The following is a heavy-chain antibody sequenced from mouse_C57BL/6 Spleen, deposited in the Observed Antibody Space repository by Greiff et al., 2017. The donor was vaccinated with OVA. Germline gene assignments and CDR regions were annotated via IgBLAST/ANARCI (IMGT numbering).Heavy chain of an antibody. CDR3: ARARYYYGSSPWYFDV. Sequence: VQLKQSGAELVKPGASVKLSCTASGFNIKDYYMHWVKQRTEQGLEWIGRIDPEDGETKYAPKFQGKATLTADTSSNTAYLQLSSLTSEDTAVYYCARARYYYGSSPWYFDVWGTGTTVTVSS. D-gene: IGHD1-1*01. CDR2: IDPEDGET. CDR1: GFNIKDYY. V-gene: IGHV14-2*01. J-gene: IGHJ1*03.